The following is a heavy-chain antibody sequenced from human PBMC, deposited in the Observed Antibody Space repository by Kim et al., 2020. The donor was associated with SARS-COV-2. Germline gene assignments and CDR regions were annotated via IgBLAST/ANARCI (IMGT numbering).Heavy chain of an antibody. Sequence: GGSLRLSCVASGFTFSSYAMSWVRQAPGKGLEWVSDISGSGGSTYYADSVKGRFTISRDNSKNTLYLQMNSLRAEDTAVYYCAKGANARYFDWLSIPDWFDPWGQGTLVTVSS. J-gene: IGHJ5*02. D-gene: IGHD3-9*01. V-gene: IGHV3-23*01. CDR2: ISGSGGST. CDR3: AKGANARYFDWLSIPDWFDP. CDR1: GFTFSSYA.